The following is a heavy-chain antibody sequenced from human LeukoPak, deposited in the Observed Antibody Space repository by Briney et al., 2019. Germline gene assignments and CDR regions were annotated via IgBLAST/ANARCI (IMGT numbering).Heavy chain of an antibody. CDR3: ARARCSEGSCRDRGELYYGMDV. CDR1: GGTFSSYA. V-gene: IGHV1-69*13. CDR2: IIPIFGTA. Sequence: ASVKVSCKASGGTFSSYAFSWVRQAPAQGLEWMGGIIPIFGTANYAQKFEGRVTITADESTSTAYMELSSLRSEDTAVHYCARARCSEGSCRDRGELYYGMDVWGKGTTVTVSS. D-gene: IGHD2-15*01. J-gene: IGHJ6*04.